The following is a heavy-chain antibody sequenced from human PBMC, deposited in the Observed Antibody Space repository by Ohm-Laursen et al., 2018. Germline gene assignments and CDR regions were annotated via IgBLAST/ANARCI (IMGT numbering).Heavy chain of an antibody. Sequence: TLSLTCTVSGGSISSYYWSWIRQPPGKGLEWIGYIYYSGSTNYNPSLKSRVTISVDTSKNQFSLKLSSLTAADTAVYYCARFVMKGFDYWGQGTLVTVSS. CDR1: GGSISSYY. V-gene: IGHV4-59*08. D-gene: IGHD3-16*02. J-gene: IGHJ4*02. CDR3: ARFVMKGFDY. CDR2: IYYSGST.